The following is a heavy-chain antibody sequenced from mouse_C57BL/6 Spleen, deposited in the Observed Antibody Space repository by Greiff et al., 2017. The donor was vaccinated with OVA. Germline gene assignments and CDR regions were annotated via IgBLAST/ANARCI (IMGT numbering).Heavy chain of an antibody. CDR1: GYAFSSSW. Sequence: QVQLQQSGPELVKPGASVKISCKASGYAFSSSWMNWVKQRPGKGLEWIGRIYPGDGDTNYNGKIKGKATLTADKSSSTAYMQLSSLTSEDAAVYFCAREDYGSSSAMDYWGQGTSVTVSS. V-gene: IGHV1-82*01. CDR3: AREDYGSSSAMDY. D-gene: IGHD1-1*01. CDR2: IYPGDGDT. J-gene: IGHJ4*01.